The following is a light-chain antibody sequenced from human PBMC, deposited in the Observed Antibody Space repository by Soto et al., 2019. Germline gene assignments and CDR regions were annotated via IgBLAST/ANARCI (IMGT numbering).Light chain of an antibody. V-gene: IGKV3D-20*02. Sequence: EVVLTQSPGTLSLSPGESATLSCRASQSVSDTHVAWYQQRPGQAPRLLIYDASRRDIGVPDRFSGSGSGTEFTLTISSLQPDDFATYYCQQPGTFGQGTKVDIK. CDR3: QQPGT. CDR2: DAS. CDR1: QSVSDTH. J-gene: IGKJ1*01.